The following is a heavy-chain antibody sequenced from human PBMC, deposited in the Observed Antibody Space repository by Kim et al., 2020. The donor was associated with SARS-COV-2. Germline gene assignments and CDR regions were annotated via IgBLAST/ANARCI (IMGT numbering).Heavy chain of an antibody. CDR1: GFTFDDYA. CDR3: AKQGIAAATDAFDI. J-gene: IGHJ3*02. Sequence: GGSLRLSCAASGFTFDDYAMHWVRQAPGKGLEWVSGISWNSGSIGYADSVKGRFTISRDNAKNSLYLQMNSLRAEDTALYYCAKQGIAAATDAFDIWGQGTMVTVSS. D-gene: IGHD6-13*01. CDR2: ISWNSGSI. V-gene: IGHV3-9*01.